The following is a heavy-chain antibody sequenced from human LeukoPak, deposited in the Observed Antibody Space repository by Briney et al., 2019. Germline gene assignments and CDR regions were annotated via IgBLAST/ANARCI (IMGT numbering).Heavy chain of an antibody. CDR3: AELGITMIGGV. V-gene: IGHV3-30*18. CDR2: ISYDGSNK. D-gene: IGHD3-10*02. Sequence: GRSLRLSCAASGFTFSSYGMHWVRQAPGKGLEWVAVISYDGSNKYYADSVKGRFTISRDNSKNTLYLQMNSLRAEDTAVYYCAELGITMIGGVWGKGTTVTVSS. J-gene: IGHJ6*04. CDR1: GFTFSSYG.